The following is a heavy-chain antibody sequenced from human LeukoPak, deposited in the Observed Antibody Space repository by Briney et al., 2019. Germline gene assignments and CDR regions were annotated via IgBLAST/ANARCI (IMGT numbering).Heavy chain of an antibody. CDR1: GGSISSYY. D-gene: IGHD2-2*01. CDR2: IYTSGST. Sequence: SETLSLTCTVSGGSISSYYWSWIRQPAGKGLEWIGRIYTSGSTNYNPSLKSRVTISVDKSKNQFSLKLSSVTAADTAVYYCAGNGTKGDCSSTTCYGYYYYMDVWGKGPRSPSP. CDR3: AGNGTKGDCSSTTCYGYYYYMDV. V-gene: IGHV4-4*07. J-gene: IGHJ6*03.